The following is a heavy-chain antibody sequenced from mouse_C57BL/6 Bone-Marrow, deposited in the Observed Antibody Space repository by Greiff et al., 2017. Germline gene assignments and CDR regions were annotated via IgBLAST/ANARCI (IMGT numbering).Heavy chain of an antibody. D-gene: IGHD1-1*01. CDR3: AEGDYNGGFDY. CDR2: INPSSGYT. Sequence: VQLQESGAELVKPGASVKLSCKASGYTFTSYWMHWVKQRPGQGLEWIGYINPSSGYTNYNQKFKDKATLTADKSSSTAYMQLSSLTYEDSAVYYCAEGDYNGGFDYWGQGTLLTVSA. V-gene: IGHV1-7*01. J-gene: IGHJ3*01. CDR1: GYTFTSYW.